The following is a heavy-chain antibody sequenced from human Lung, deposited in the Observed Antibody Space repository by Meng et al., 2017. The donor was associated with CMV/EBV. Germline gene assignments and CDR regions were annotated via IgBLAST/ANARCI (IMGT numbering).Heavy chain of an antibody. CDR3: ARGEARYCSGGSCKSVDY. Sequence: GEXXTISCAASGFTFSSYSMNWVRQAPGKGLEWVSYISSSSSTIYYADSVKGRFTISRDNAKNSLYLQMNSLRAEDTAVYYCARGEARYCSGGSCKSVDYWXKGTXVTVSS. CDR1: GFTFSSYS. J-gene: IGHJ4*02. CDR2: ISSSSSTI. V-gene: IGHV3-48*04. D-gene: IGHD2-15*01.